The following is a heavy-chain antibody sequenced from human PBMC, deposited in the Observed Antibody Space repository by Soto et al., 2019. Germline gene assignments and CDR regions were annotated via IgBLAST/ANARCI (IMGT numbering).Heavy chain of an antibody. CDR2: MNPNSGNT. V-gene: IGHV1-8*02. CDR1: GYTFNTFD. J-gene: IGHJ4*02. Sequence: GGCVNVACKASGYTFNTFDIYWVRQATGHGLEWMGWMNPNSGNTGYAHELRGRGTMTRNTSNTTAYMELTSLTSDDTGVYYCAGGNFRYWGQGTLVTVSS. CDR3: AGGNFRY.